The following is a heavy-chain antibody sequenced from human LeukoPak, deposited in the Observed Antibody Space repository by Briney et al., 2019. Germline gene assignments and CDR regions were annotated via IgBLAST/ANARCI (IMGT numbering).Heavy chain of an antibody. V-gene: IGHV4-59*01. Sequence: SETLSLTCAVYGGSFSGYYWSWIRQPPGKGLEWIGYIYYSGSTNYNPSLKSRVTISVDTSKNQFSLKLSSVTAADTAVYYCARVASSHSGYDLYYYYYGMDVWGQGTTVTVSS. J-gene: IGHJ6*02. CDR1: GGSFSGYY. D-gene: IGHD5-12*01. CDR3: ARVASSHSGYDLYYYYYGMDV. CDR2: IYYSGST.